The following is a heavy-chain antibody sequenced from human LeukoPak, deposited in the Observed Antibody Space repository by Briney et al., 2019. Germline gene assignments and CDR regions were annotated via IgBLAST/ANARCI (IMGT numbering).Heavy chain of an antibody. CDR2: INPSGGST. J-gene: IGHJ4*02. V-gene: IGHV1-46*01. Sequence: ASVKVSCKASGYTFTSYYMHWVRQAPGQGHKWMGIINPSGGSTSYAQKFQGRVTMTRDTSTSTVYMELSSLRSEDTAVYYCAILWFGELPSFDYWGQGTLVTVSS. D-gene: IGHD3-10*01. CDR3: AILWFGELPSFDY. CDR1: GYTFTSYY.